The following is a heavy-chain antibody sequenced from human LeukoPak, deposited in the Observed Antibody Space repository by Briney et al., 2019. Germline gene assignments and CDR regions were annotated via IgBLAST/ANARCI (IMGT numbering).Heavy chain of an antibody. J-gene: IGHJ6*04. Sequence: GGSLRLSCAASGFTFSSYGMHWVRQAPGKGLEWVAFIRYDGSNKYYADSVKGRFTISRDNSKNTLYLQMNSLRAEDTAVYYCARVLKAARHAMDVWGKGTTVTVSS. V-gene: IGHV3-30*02. CDR2: IRYDGSNK. CDR3: ARVLKAARHAMDV. D-gene: IGHD6-13*01. CDR1: GFTFSSYG.